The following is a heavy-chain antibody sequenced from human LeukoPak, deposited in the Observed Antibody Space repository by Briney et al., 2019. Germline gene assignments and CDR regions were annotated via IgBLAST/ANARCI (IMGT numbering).Heavy chain of an antibody. J-gene: IGHJ3*02. CDR2: IYTSGST. D-gene: IGHD3-22*01. Sequence: SETLSLTCTVSGGSISSGSYYWSWIRQPAGKGLEWIGRIYTSGSTNCNPSLKSRVTISVDTSKNQFSLKLSSVTAADTAVYYCARGARDDSSGYYTGYAFDIWGQGTMVTVSS. CDR3: ARGARDDSSGYYTGYAFDI. V-gene: IGHV4-61*02. CDR1: GGSISSGSYY.